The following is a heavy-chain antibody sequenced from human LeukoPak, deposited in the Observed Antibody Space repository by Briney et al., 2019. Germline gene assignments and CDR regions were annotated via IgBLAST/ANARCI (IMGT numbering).Heavy chain of an antibody. CDR2: IGSSGGST. D-gene: IGHD5-24*01. Sequence: PGGSLRLSCAASGLNFITAAMTWVRQAPGKGLEWVSLIGSSGGSTYYADSVKGRFTISRDNSNRTLSLQMNSLRVEDTAIYYCVKDIQLSTWGLGTMVTVSS. CDR1: GLNFITAA. J-gene: IGHJ3*01. V-gene: IGHV3-23*01. CDR3: VKDIQLST.